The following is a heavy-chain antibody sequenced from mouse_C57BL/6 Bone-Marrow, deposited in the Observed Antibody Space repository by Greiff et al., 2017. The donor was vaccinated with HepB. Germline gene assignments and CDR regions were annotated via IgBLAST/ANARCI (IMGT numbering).Heavy chain of an antibody. CDR1: GFNIKDYY. CDR2: IDPEDGET. Sequence: EVQLQQSGAELVKPGASVKLSCTASGFNIKDYYMPWVKQRTEQGLEWIGRIDPEDGETKYAPKFQGKATIPADTSSNTAYLQLSSLTSEDTAVYYCAHKGGPRRGTWFAYWGQGTLVTVSA. V-gene: IGHV14-2*01. J-gene: IGHJ3*01. CDR3: AHKGGPRRGTWFAY.